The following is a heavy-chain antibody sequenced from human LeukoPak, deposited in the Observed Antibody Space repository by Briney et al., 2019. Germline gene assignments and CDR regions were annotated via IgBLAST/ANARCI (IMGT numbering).Heavy chain of an antibody. CDR3: ARGSSWYTDYYYYMDV. CDR2: INPSGGST. J-gene: IGHJ6*03. Sequence: ASVKVSCKASGYTFTSYYMHWVRQAPGQGLEWMGIINPSGGSTSYAQKFQGRVTMTRDMSTSTVYMELSSLRSEDTAVYYCARGSSWYTDYYYYMDVWGKGTAVTVSS. V-gene: IGHV1-46*01. CDR1: GYTFTSYY. D-gene: IGHD6-13*01.